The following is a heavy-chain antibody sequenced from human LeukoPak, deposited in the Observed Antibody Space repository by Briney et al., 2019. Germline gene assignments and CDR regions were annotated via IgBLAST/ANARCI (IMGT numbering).Heavy chain of an antibody. Sequence: GGSLRLSCAASGFTFSSYVMHWVRQAPGKGLEWVAIISYDGSNEYYADSVKGRFTISRENAKNSFFLQMNSLRAGDTAVYYCARGRGYYFDYWGQGILVTVSS. CDR3: ARGRGYYFDY. V-gene: IGHV3-30*14. J-gene: IGHJ4*02. CDR1: GFTFSSYV. CDR2: ISYDGSNE.